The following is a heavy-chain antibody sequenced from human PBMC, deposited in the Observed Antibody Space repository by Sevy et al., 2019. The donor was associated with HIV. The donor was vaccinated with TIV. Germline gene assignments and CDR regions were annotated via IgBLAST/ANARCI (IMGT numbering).Heavy chain of an antibody. D-gene: IGHD2-8*01. CDR3: AREGCTKPHDY. CDR1: GFTFSKYS. CDR2: LSFGCGEI. Sequence: GGSLRLSCAAAGFTFSKYSMSWVRQPPGKGLEWVATLSFGCGEINYADSVKGRFTISRDNSKSSVYLQMNNLRPEDTAVYYCAREGCTKPHDYWGQGTLVTVSS. J-gene: IGHJ4*02. V-gene: IGHV3-23*01.